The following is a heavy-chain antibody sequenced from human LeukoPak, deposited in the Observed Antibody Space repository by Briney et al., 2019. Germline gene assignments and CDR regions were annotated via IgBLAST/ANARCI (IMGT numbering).Heavy chain of an antibody. CDR2: INHSGST. CDR3: ARRSLKRSGWYN. CDR1: SGSFSGYY. Sequence: SETLSLTCAVYSGSFSGYYWSWIRQPPGKGLEWIGEINHSGSTNYNPSLKSRVTISVDTSKNQFSLKLGSVTAADTAVYYCARRSLKRSGWYNWGQGTLVTVSS. J-gene: IGHJ4*02. V-gene: IGHV4-34*01. D-gene: IGHD6-19*01.